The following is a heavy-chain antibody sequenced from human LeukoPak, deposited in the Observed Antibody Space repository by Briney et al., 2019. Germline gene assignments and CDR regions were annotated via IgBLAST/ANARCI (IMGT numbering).Heavy chain of an antibody. CDR3: ARVRGITGTTYY. V-gene: IGHV1-18*01. CDR1: GYTFTSDG. D-gene: IGHD1-7*01. Sequence: GASVNVSCKASGYTFTSDGISWVRQAAGQGLEGMGWISAYNGNTNCAQKLQGRVTMTTDTSTSTAYMELRSLRSDDTAVYYCARVRGITGTTYYWGQGTLVTVSS. J-gene: IGHJ4*02. CDR2: ISAYNGNT.